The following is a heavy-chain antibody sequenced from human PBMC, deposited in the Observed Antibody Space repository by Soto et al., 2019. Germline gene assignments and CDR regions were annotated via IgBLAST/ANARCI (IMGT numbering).Heavy chain of an antibody. CDR2: ISSSGSTI. CDR3: ARVTSALLMVYADDGMDV. CDR1: GFTFSSYE. J-gene: IGHJ6*02. V-gene: IGHV3-48*03. D-gene: IGHD2-8*01. Sequence: EVQLVESGGGLVQPGGSLRLSCAASGFTFSSYEMNWVRQAPGKGLEWVSYISSSGSTIYYADSVKGRFTISRDNAKNSLYLQMNRLRAEDTAVYYCARVTSALLMVYADDGMDVWGQGTTVTVSS.